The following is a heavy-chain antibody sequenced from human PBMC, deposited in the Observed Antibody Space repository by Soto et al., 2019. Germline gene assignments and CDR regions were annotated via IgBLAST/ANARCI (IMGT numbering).Heavy chain of an antibody. D-gene: IGHD2-8*01. CDR3: ARGGGGSVLMLDGPGPYYGMDV. Sequence: QVQLVQSGAEVKKPGSSVKVSCKASGGTFSSYAISWVRQAPGRGREWMGGIIPIFGTANYAQKFQGRVTINADESTSTAYMERRSLRSEDTAVYYSARGGGGSVLMLDGPGPYYGMDVWGQGTTVTVSS. CDR1: GGTFSSYA. J-gene: IGHJ6*02. CDR2: IIPIFGTA. V-gene: IGHV1-69*01.